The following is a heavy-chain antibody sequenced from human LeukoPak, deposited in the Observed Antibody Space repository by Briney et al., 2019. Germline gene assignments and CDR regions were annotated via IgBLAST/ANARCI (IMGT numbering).Heavy chain of an antibody. CDR3: ERDSSSSFDY. V-gene: IGHV1-2*02. CDR1: GYTFTAYY. Sequence: ASVKVSCKASGYTFTAYYMHWVRQAPGQGPEWMGWINPNNGGTKYAQKFQGRVTVTRDTSISTAYMELSRLISDDTAVYYCERDSSSSFDYWGQGTLVTVSS. CDR2: INPNNGGT. J-gene: IGHJ4*02. D-gene: IGHD6-6*01.